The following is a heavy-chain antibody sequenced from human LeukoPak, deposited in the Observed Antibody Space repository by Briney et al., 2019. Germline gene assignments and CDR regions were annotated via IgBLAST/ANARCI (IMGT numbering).Heavy chain of an antibody. CDR3: AREGITMVRGVIPGYMDV. V-gene: IGHV3-23*01. Sequence: GGSLRLSCAASGFTFSSYAMSWVRQAPGKGLEWVSDISGSGSSTYYADSVKGRFTISRDTSKDTLYLQMNSLRAEDTAVYYCAREGITMVRGVIPGYMDVWGKGTTVTVSS. D-gene: IGHD3-10*01. CDR1: GFTFSSYA. J-gene: IGHJ6*03. CDR2: ISGSGSST.